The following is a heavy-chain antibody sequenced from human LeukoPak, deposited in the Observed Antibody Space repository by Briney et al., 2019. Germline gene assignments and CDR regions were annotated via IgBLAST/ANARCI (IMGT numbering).Heavy chain of an antibody. J-gene: IGHJ4*02. CDR2: ISSSSSTI. CDR3: ARDDRHYDYVWGSYRDTYFDY. V-gene: IGHV3-48*01. Sequence: PGGSLRLSCAASGFTFSSYSMTWVRQAPGKGLEWVSYISSSSSTIYHADSVKGRFTISRDNAKNSLYLQMNSLRAEDTAVYYCARDDRHYDYVWGSYRDTYFDYWGQGTLVTVSS. CDR1: GFTFSSYS. D-gene: IGHD3-16*02.